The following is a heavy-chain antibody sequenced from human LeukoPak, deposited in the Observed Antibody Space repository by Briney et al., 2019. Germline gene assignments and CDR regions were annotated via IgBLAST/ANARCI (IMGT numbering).Heavy chain of an antibody. V-gene: IGHV1-46*01. D-gene: IGHD1-1*01. Sequence: ASVKVSCKASGYTFTSYYMHWVRQAPGQGLEWMGIINPSGGSTSYAQKFQGRVTMTRDTSTSTVYMELSSLRSEDTAVYYCAREERYNWYDGDAFDIWGQGTMVTVSS. CDR2: INPSGGST. J-gene: IGHJ3*02. CDR1: GYTFTSYY. CDR3: AREERYNWYDGDAFDI.